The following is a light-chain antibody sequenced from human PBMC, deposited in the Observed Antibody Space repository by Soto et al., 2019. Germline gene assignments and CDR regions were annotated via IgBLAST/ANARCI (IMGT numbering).Light chain of an antibody. J-gene: IGLJ2*01. CDR1: SSDVGNYNL. Sequence: QSVLTQPASVSGSPGQSITISCTGTSSDVGNYNLVSWYQQHPGKAPKLMIYEGSKRPPGVSNRFSGSKSGNTASLTISGLQAEDEADYYCCSYAGSNTFVVFGGGTKLTVL. V-gene: IGLV2-23*03. CDR2: EGS. CDR3: CSYAGSNTFVV.